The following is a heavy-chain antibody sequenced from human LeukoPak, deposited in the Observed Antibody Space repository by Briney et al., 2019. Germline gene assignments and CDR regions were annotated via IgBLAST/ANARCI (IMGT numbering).Heavy chain of an antibody. V-gene: IGHV3-7*01. CDR1: GFTFRNYW. CDR3: TVIAAIRADAIDI. J-gene: IGHJ3*02. D-gene: IGHD2-15*01. CDR2: IKEDGSEQ. Sequence: PGGSLRLSCAASGFTFRNYWMSWVRQAPGKGLEWVANIKEDGSEQYNVDSVKGRFTISRDNAKNSLYLHMNSLRAEDTAMYYCTVIAAIRADAIDIWGQGTMVTVSS.